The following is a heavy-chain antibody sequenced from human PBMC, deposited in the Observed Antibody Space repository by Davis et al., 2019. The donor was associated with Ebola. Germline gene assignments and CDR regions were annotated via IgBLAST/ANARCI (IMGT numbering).Heavy chain of an antibody. D-gene: IGHD6-13*01. V-gene: IGHV4-39*01. CDR2: IYYSGST. Sequence: SETLSLTCTVSGGSISSTSYYWGWIRQRPWKGLEWIGSIYYSGSTYYNPSLKSRITISVATSKNQVSLKLSSVTAADTAVYYCARYPGMAAAGTGYYYGMDVWGQGTTVTVSS. CDR1: GGSISSTSYY. CDR3: ARYPGMAAAGTGYYYGMDV. J-gene: IGHJ6*02.